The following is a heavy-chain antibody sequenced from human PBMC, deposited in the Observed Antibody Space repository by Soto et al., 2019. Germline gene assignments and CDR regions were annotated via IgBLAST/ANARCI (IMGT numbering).Heavy chain of an antibody. CDR1: GGSFSGYY. V-gene: IGHV4-34*01. CDR3: ARGRAGGYYYYMDV. J-gene: IGHJ6*03. CDR2: INHSGST. Sequence: SETLSLTCAVYGGSFSGYYWSWIRKPPGKGLEWSGEINHSGSTNYNPSLKSRVTISVDTSKNQFSLKLSSVTAADTAVYYCARGRAGGYYYYMDVWGKGTTVTASS. D-gene: IGHD3-16*01.